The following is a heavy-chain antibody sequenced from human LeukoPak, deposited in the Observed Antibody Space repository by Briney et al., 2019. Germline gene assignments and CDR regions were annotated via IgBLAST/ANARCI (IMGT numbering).Heavy chain of an antibody. CDR2: ISSSGSTI. V-gene: IGHV3-48*04. CDR1: GFTFSTSN. D-gene: IGHD3-10*02. CDR3: AELGITMIGGV. J-gene: IGHJ6*04. Sequence: GGSLRLSCAASGFTFSTSNMNWVRQAPGKGLEWVSYISSSGSTIYYADSVKGRFTISRDNAKNSLYLQMNSLRAEDTAVYYCAELGITMIGGVWGKGTTVTISS.